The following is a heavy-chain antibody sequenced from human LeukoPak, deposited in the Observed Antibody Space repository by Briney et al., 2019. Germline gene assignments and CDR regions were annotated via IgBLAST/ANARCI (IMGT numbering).Heavy chain of an antibody. D-gene: IGHD2-2*02. V-gene: IGHV3-23*01. CDR3: AKDLGYCSSTSCYTPLFDY. CDR2: ISGSGGST. J-gene: IGHJ4*02. Sequence: PGGSLRLSCAASGFTFSSYAMSWVRQAPGKGLGWVSAISGSGGSTYYADSVKGRFTISRDNSKNTLYLQMNSLRAEDTAVYYCAKDLGYCSSTSCYTPLFDYWGQGTLVTVSS. CDR1: GFTFSSYA.